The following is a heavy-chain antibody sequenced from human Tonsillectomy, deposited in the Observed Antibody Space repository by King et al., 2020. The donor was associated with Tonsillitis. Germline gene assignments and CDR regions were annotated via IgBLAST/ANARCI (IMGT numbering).Heavy chain of an antibody. Sequence: VQLVESGGGLVQPGGSLRLSCAASGFTVSSNYMSWVRQAPGKGLEWVSVIYSDESTYYEDSVRGRFVISRHSSKNILYLQMNSLRTEDTAVYYCASSPSGSYYGGMDVWGQGTTVTVSS. D-gene: IGHD1-26*01. CDR2: IYSDEST. J-gene: IGHJ6*02. CDR3: ASSPSGSYYGGMDV. CDR1: GFTVSSNY. V-gene: IGHV3-53*04.